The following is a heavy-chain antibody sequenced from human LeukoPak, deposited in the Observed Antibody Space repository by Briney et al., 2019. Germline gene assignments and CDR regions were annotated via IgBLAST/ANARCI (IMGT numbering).Heavy chain of an antibody. CDR3: ARVGVIVGATTSDYFDY. D-gene: IGHD1-26*01. CDR1: GGSISSYY. J-gene: IGHJ4*02. Sequence: PSETLSLTCTVSGGSISSYYWSWIRQPPGKGLEWIGYIYYSGSTNYNPSLKSRVTISVDTSKNQFSLKLSSVTAADTAEYYCARVGVIVGATTSDYFDYWGQGTLVTVSS. CDR2: IYYSGST. V-gene: IGHV4-59*08.